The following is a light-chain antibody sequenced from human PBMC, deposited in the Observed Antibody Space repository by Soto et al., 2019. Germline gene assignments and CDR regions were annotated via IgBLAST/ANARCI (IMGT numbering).Light chain of an antibody. CDR2: VAS. J-gene: IGKJ4*02. CDR3: QQYNVWPLT. Sequence: EIVMKQSPVTLSVSPGDRATLSCRASQSVNSNYAWYQHKPGQTPKLRTYVASTSAPGIPARFSGSGSGTAFTLTISSLQSEDFAVYYCQQYNVWPLTFGGWTKVEFK. V-gene: IGKV3-15*01. CDR1: QSVNSN.